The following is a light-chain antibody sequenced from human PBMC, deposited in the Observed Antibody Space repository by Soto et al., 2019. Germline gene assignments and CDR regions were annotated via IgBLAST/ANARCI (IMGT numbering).Light chain of an antibody. J-gene: IGKJ2*01. V-gene: IGKV3-20*01. CDR1: QSVSSSY. Sequence: EIVLTQSPGTLSLSPGERATLSCRASQSVSSSYLAWYQHKPGQAPRLLIYVASSRATGIPDRFSGSGSGTDFPLTISRLKPEDVAVYCCQQYGSSPHTFGQGTKLQIK. CDR2: VAS. CDR3: QQYGSSPHT.